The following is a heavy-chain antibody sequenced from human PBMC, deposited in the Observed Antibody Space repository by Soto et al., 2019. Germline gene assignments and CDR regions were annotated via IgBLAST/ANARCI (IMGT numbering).Heavy chain of an antibody. CDR3: ASTDDSSGWYGPPFDY. J-gene: IGHJ4*02. CDR2: ISGSGGST. D-gene: IGHD6-19*01. CDR1: GFTLSRYA. V-gene: IGHV3-23*01. Sequence: GGGLRLSCAASGFTLSRYALSRGRPAPGKGLEWVSAISGSGGSTYYADSVKGRFTISRDNSKNTLYLQMNSLRAEDTAVYYCASTDDSSGWYGPPFDYWGQGTLVTVSS.